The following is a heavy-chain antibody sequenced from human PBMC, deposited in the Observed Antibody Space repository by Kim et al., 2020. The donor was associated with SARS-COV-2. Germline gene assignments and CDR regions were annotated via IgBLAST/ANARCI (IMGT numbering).Heavy chain of an antibody. D-gene: IGHD3-22*01. CDR1: GFTFSSYG. CDR2: IWYDGSNK. V-gene: IGHV3-33*01. J-gene: IGHJ4*02. CDR3: ARVFGPPYYYDSSHFDY. Sequence: GGSLRLSFAASGFTFSSYGMHWVRQAPGKGLEWVAVIWYDGSNKYYADSVKGRFTISRDNSKNTLYLQMNSLRAEDTAVYYCARVFGPPYYYDSSHFDYWGQGTLVTVSS.